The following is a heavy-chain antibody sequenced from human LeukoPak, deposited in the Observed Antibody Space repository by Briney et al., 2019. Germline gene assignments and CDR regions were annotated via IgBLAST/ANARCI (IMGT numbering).Heavy chain of an antibody. CDR3: ARTPHYYYYGMDV. V-gene: IGHV4-59*01. CDR2: IYYSGST. CDR1: GGSISSYY. J-gene: IGHJ6*02. Sequence: SETLSFTCTVSGGSISSYYWSWIRQPPGKGLEWIGYIYYSGSTNYNPSLKSRVTISVDTSKNQFSLKLSSVTAADTAVYYCARTPHYYYYGMDVWGQGTTVTVSS.